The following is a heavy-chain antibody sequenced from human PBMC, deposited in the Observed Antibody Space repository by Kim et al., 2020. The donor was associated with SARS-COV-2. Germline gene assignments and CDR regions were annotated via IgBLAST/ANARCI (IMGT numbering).Heavy chain of an antibody. D-gene: IGHD3-10*01. CDR1: GVAISRRSSS. V-gene: IGHV4-39*01. Sequence: SETLSLTCTVSGVAISRRSSSWGWVRQPPGKGLEWIGNIYYRGSTYYSPSLTSRVTMSVDTSKNQFSLSLTSVTAADTAVYYCASWGSDDYGSGSYFDYWGQGTLVTVSS. CDR2: IYYRGST. CDR3: ASWGSDDYGSGSYFDY. J-gene: IGHJ4*02.